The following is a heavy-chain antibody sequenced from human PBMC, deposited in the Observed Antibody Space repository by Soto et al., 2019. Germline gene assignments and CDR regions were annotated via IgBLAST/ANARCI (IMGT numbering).Heavy chain of an antibody. D-gene: IGHD1-26*01. V-gene: IGHV4-59*01. J-gene: IGHJ4*02. CDR2: IYYSGST. CDR1: GGSISSYY. Sequence: SETLSLTCTVSGGSISSYYWSWIRQPPGKGLEWIGYIYYSGSTNYNPSLKSRVTISVDTSKNQFSLKLSSVTAADTAVYYCARLWSYSGSRYIRFDYWGQGTLVTVSS. CDR3: ARLWSYSGSRYIRFDY.